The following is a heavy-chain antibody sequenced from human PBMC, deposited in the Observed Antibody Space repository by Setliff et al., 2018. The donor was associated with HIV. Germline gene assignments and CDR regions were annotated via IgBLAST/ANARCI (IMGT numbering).Heavy chain of an antibody. Sequence: SETLSLTCTVFGDSTSSSHYYWARFRRPPGQGLAWVASLYYDGRFYHSPSLRGRVSISVDRSTNQVFLQLTTVTARDTAIYYCAKCSGTWDYNWFDPWG. V-gene: IGHV4-39*01. J-gene: IGHJ5*02. CDR3: AKCSGTWDYNWFDP. CDR2: LYYDGRF. D-gene: IGHD3-10*02. CDR1: GDSTSSSHYY.